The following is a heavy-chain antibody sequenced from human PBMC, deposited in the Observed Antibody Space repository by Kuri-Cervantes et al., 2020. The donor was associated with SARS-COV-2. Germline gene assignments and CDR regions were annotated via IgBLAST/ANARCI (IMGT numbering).Heavy chain of an antibody. CDR1: GFTFSSYG. J-gene: IGHJ4*02. CDR2: IWYDGSNK. V-gene: IGHV3-33*01. CDR3: ARAQQWLEPNFDY. Sequence: SLKISCAASGFTFSSYGMHWVRQAPGKGLEWVAVIWYDGSNKYYADSVKGRFTISRDNSKNTLYLQMNSLRAEDTAVYYCARAQQWLEPNFDYWGQGTLVTVSS. D-gene: IGHD6-19*01.